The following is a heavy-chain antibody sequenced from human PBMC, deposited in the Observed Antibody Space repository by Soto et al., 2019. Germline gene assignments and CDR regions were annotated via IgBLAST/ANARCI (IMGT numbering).Heavy chain of an antibody. J-gene: IGHJ6*02. CDR2: INQDGSDQ. V-gene: IGHV3-7*01. CDR1: GFTLSSHW. D-gene: IGHD3-10*01. Sequence: GGSLRLSCAASGFTLSSHWMTWVRQVPGKGLEWVANINQDGSDQYYVDSVKGRFTISRDNSKNSLCLHMNSLRAEDTAAYYCARTEPRGDYGSGSYYKYYYGMDVWGQGTTVTVSS. CDR3: ARTEPRGDYGSGSYYKYYYGMDV.